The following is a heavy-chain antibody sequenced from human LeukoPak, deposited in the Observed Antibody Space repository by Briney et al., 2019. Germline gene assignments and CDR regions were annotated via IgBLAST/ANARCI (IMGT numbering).Heavy chain of an antibody. V-gene: IGHV3-21*01. Sequence: PGGSLRLSCAASGFTFSSYSMNWVRQAPGKGLEWVSSISSSSSYIYYADSVKGRFTIPRDNSKNTLYLQMNSLRAEDTAVYYCARELLDAHQALYHYYGMDVWGQGTTVTVSS. CDR3: ARELLDAHQALYHYYGMDV. J-gene: IGHJ6*02. CDR2: ISSSSSYI. CDR1: GFTFSSYS. D-gene: IGHD2-15*01.